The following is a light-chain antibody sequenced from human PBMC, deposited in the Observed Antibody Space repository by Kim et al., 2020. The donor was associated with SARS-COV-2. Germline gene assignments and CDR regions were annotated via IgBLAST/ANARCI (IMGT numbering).Light chain of an antibody. J-gene: IGKJ5*01. Sequence: LSPGESATLSCRASQSISSYLAWYQQKPGQAPRLLIYDASNRATGIPARFSGSGSGADFALTISSLEPEDFAVYYCQQRFNWPITFGQGTRLEIK. V-gene: IGKV3-11*01. CDR1: QSISSY. CDR3: QQRFNWPIT. CDR2: DAS.